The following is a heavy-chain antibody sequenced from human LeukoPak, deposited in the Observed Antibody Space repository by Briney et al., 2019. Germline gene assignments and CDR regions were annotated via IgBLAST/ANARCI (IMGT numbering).Heavy chain of an antibody. V-gene: IGHV3-38-3*01. Sequence: GGSLRLSCAASGFTVSSNEMSWVRQAPGKGLEWVSSISGGSTYYADSRKGRFTISRDNSKNTLYLEVISLTAEDTAVYYCAKDDAWLRFGEWSQGTLVTVSS. CDR1: GFTVSSNE. J-gene: IGHJ4*02. CDR2: ISGGST. CDR3: AKDDAWLRFGE. D-gene: IGHD3-10*01.